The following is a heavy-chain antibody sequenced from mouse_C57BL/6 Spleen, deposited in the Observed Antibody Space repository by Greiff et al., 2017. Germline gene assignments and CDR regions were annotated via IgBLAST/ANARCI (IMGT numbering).Heavy chain of an antibody. CDR2: ISYDGSN. Sequence: EVKLVESGPGLVKPSQSLSLTCSVTGYSITSGYYWNWIRQFPGNKLEWMGYISYDGSNNYNPSLKNRISITRDTSKNQFFLKLNSVTTEDTATDYCASVDLSDGYYGQWYCDVWGTGTTVTVSS. J-gene: IGHJ1*03. D-gene: IGHD2-3*01. CDR3: ASVDLSDGYYGQWYCDV. V-gene: IGHV3-6*01. CDR1: GYSITSGYY.